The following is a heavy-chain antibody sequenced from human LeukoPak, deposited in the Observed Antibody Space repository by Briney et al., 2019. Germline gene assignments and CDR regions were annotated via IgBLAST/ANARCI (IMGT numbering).Heavy chain of an antibody. V-gene: IGHV5-10-1*01. CDR2: IDPSDSYT. Sequence: HGESLKISCKGSGYIFTNYWIGWVRQMPEKGLEWMGRIDPSDSYTNYSPPFQGHVTISADKSISTAYLQWSSLKASDTAMYYCARRDLDRFRGMDVWGQGTTVTVSS. CDR1: GYIFTNYW. CDR3: ARRDLDRFRGMDV. J-gene: IGHJ6*02. D-gene: IGHD3/OR15-3a*01.